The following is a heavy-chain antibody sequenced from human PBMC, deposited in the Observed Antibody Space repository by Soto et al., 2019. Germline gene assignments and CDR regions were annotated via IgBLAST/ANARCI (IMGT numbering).Heavy chain of an antibody. CDR1: GFAFSSYA. V-gene: IGHV3-23*01. CDR2: IGGSGDNI. J-gene: IGHJ6*02. D-gene: IGHD3-3*01. Sequence: PGGSLRLSCAASGFAFSSYAMSWVRQAPGKGLEWVSGIGGSGDNIYNADSVKGRFTISRGNSKNTTFLQMSRVRAEDTAVYYCVKHDYNFWTGYTLTPAIHVRGPAASLTVFS. CDR3: VKHDYNFWTGYTLTPAIHV.